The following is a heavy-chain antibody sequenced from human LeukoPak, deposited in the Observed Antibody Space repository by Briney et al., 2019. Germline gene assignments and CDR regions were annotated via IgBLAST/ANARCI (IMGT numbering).Heavy chain of an antibody. CDR2: ISGGGGYTST. CDR3: AKPPPDNYHYYYGMDV. Sequence: GGSLRLSCAASGFTFSNYAMTWVRQAPGKGLEWVSAISGGGGYTSTYYAASVKGRFTISRDNSKNTLYLQMNSLRAEDTAVYYCAKPPPDNYHYYYGMDVWGQGTTVTVSS. CDR1: GFTFSNYA. J-gene: IGHJ6*02. V-gene: IGHV3-23*01.